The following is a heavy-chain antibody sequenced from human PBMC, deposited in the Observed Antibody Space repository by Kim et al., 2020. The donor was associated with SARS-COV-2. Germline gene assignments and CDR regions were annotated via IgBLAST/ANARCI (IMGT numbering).Heavy chain of an antibody. CDR3: ARVPRG. J-gene: IGHJ4*02. V-gene: IGHV3-7*01. CDR2: QDGSEK. Sequence: QDGSEKYYVDSVKGRFTISRDNAKNSLYLQMNSLRAEDTAVYYCARVPRGWGQGTLVTVSS.